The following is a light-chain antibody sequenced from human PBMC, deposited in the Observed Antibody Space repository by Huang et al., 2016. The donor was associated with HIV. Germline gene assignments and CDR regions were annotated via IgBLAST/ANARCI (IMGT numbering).Light chain of an antibody. CDR3: QQRKYWPPIT. CDR2: DAS. Sequence: ETVLTQSPATLSLSPGERATLSCRASQSVNSYLAWYQQKPGQTPRLLIYDASTRATGIPASFSGSGSGTDFTLTISSLEPEDFAVYYCQQRKYWPPITFGQGTRLEIK. CDR1: QSVNSY. J-gene: IGKJ5*01. V-gene: IGKV3-11*01.